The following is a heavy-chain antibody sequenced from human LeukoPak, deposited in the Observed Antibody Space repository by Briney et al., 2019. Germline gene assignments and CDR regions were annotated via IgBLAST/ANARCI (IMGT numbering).Heavy chain of an antibody. V-gene: IGHV3-33*06. CDR3: AKDGRSSGWPEV. D-gene: IGHD6-19*01. CDR2: IWYDGSNK. J-gene: IGHJ4*02. Sequence: GGSLRLSCAASGFTFSSYGMHWVRQAQGKGLEWVAVIWYDGSNKYYADSVKGRFTISRDNSKNTLYLQMNSLRAEDTAVYYCAKDGRSSGWPEVWGQGTLVTVSS. CDR1: GFTFSSYG.